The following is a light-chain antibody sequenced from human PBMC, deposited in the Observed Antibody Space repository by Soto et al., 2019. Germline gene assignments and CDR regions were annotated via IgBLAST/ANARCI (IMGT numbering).Light chain of an antibody. J-gene: IGLJ1*01. V-gene: IGLV2-8*01. CDR2: DVS. CDR1: SSDVGGYNY. Sequence: QSALTQPPSASGSPGQSVTISCTGTSSDVGGYNYVSWYQQHPGKAPKLMIYDVSIRPSGVPDRFSGSKSGNTASLTVSGLQAEDEADYYCISYAGNYNWGVFGTGTKLTVL. CDR3: ISYAGNYNWGV.